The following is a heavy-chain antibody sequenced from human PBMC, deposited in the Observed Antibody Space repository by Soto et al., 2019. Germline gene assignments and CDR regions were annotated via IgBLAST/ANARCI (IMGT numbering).Heavy chain of an antibody. V-gene: IGHV1-69*02. CDR1: GGTFSSYT. D-gene: IGHD3-10*01. CDR2: IIPILGIA. CDR3: ASYYSSGTYYNEHYYYYMDV. Sequence: VQLVQSGAEVKKPGSSVKVSCKASGGTFSSYTISWVRLAPGQGLEWMGRIIPILGIANYAQKFQGRVTITADKSTSTAYMELSSLRSEDSAVYYCASYYSSGTYYNEHYYYYMDVWGKGTTVTLSS. J-gene: IGHJ6*03.